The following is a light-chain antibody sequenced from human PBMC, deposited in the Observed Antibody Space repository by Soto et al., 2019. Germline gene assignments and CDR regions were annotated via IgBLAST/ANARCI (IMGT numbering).Light chain of an antibody. V-gene: IGLV2-14*03. Sequence: QSALTQPASVSGSPGQSITISGTGTSSDVGDYNYVSWYQQHPGKAPKLMIYDVSNRPSGVSNRFSGSKSGNTASLTISGLQAEDEADYYCSSYTTSTSFVVFGGGTKLTVL. CDR1: SSDVGDYNY. CDR2: DVS. CDR3: SSYTTSTSFVV. J-gene: IGLJ2*01.